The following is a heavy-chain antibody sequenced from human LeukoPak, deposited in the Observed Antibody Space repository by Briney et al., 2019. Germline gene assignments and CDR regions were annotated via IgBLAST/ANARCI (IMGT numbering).Heavy chain of an antibody. CDR1: GGTFSSYA. J-gene: IGHJ5*02. CDR2: IIPILGIA. D-gene: IGHD2-2*01. V-gene: IGHV1-69*04. Sequence: GASVKVSCTASGGTFSSYAISWVRQAPGQGLEWMGRIIPILGIANYAQKFQGRVTITADKSTSTAYMELSSLRSEDTAVYYCARSSSTSAFDPWGQGTLVTVSS. CDR3: ARSSSTSAFDP.